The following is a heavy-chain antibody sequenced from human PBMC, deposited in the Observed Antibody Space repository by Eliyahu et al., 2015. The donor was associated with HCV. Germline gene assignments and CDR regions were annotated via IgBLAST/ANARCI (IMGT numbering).Heavy chain of an antibody. CDR1: GFTFSSYA. Sequence: QVQLVESGGGVVQPGRSLRLSCAASGFTFSSYAMHWVRQAPGKGLEWVAVISYDGSNKYYADSVKGRFTISRDNSKNTLYLQMNSLRAEDTAVYYCARDRERSTSCYAGRCRGGMDVWGQGTTVTVSS. CDR2: ISYDGSNK. J-gene: IGHJ6*02. D-gene: IGHD2-2*01. CDR3: ARDRERSTSCYAGRCRGGMDV. V-gene: IGHV3-30-3*01.